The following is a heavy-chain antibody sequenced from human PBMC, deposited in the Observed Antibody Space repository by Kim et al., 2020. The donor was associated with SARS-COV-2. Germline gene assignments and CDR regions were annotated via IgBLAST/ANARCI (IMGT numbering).Heavy chain of an antibody. Sequence: SETLSLTCTVSGGSISSYYWSWIRQTPGKGLEWIGYIYYSGSTNYNPSLKSRVTISVDTSKNQFSLKLSSVTAADTAVYYCARADANYYGFYGMDVWGQGTTVTVSS. CDR3: ARADANYYGFYGMDV. CDR1: GGSISSYY. J-gene: IGHJ6*02. V-gene: IGHV4-59*13. CDR2: IYYSGST. D-gene: IGHD3-10*01.